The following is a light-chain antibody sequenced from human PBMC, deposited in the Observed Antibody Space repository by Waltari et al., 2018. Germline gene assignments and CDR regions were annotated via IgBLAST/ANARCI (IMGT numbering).Light chain of an antibody. Sequence: DIQLTQSPSSLSASVGDRVTISCRASQGISNFLHWYQQKPGMAPRLLIHAAYSLQSGVPLRFSGSGSGTDFSLTISSLHPEDYATYFCQQSYSTFITFGQGTRLDIK. CDR3: QQSYSTFIT. CDR2: AAY. V-gene: IGKV1-39*01. CDR1: QGISNF. J-gene: IGKJ5*01.